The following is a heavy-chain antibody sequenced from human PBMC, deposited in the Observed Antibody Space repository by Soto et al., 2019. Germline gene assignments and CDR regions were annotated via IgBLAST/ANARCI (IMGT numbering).Heavy chain of an antibody. V-gene: IGHV4-30-4*01. Sequence: ASETLSLTCTVADGSICSGDYYWSWIRQPPGKGLEWIGYIYYSGSTYYNPSLKSRVTISVDTSKNQFSLKLSSVTAADTAVYYCARVQRELDHLRWDYYFDYWGQGTLVTVSS. J-gene: IGHJ4*02. CDR3: ARVQRELDHLRWDYYFDY. CDR1: DGSICSGDYY. D-gene: IGHD1-1*01. CDR2: IYYSGST.